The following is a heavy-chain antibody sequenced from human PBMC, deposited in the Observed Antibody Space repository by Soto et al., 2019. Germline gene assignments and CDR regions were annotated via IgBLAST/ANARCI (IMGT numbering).Heavy chain of an antibody. CDR2: FSFDGKTK. J-gene: IGHJ6*03. CDR1: GFTFGSYF. D-gene: IGHD1-26*01. V-gene: IGHV3-74*01. Sequence: PGGSLRLSCAASGFTFGSYFMAWVRQGQGTGLMLFSKFSFDGKTKNYADSLMGLFTFSRDNARITLFLKMNGLRDDDRAFYYCARENWYSWDVGGKGTTVTVS. CDR3: ARENWYSWDV.